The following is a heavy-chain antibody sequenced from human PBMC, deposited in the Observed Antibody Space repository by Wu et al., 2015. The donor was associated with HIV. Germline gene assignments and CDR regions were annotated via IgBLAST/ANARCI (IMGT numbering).Heavy chain of an antibody. V-gene: IGHV1-46*01. CDR2: INPSGGLT. Sequence: QVHLVQSGAEVKKPGASVKVSCKASGYSFTSYYMHWVRQAPGQGLEWMGIINPSGGLTTYAQKFQGRVTMTRDTSISTAYMELSRLRSDDTAVYYCARDRSFGSYTRVRYYFDYWGQGTLVTVSS. D-gene: IGHD1-26*01. J-gene: IGHJ4*02. CDR1: GYSFTSYY. CDR3: ARDRSFGSYTRVRYYFDY.